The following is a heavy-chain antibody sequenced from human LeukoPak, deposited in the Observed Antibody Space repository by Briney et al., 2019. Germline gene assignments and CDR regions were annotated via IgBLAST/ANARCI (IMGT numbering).Heavy chain of an antibody. V-gene: IGHV3-23*01. J-gene: IGHJ5*01. Sequence: GGSLRLSCAASGFTFSSYSMNWVRQAPGKGLEWVSSISGSAGSTFYADSVKGRFTISRDNSKNTLYLQMNSLRAEDTAVYFCAKTPVSAAGYNWFDSWGQGALVTVSS. CDR3: AKTPVSAAGYNWFDS. CDR1: GFTFSSYS. CDR2: ISGSAGST. D-gene: IGHD6-13*01.